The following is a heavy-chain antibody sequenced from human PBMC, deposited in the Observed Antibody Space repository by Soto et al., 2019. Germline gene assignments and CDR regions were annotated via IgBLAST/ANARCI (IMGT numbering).Heavy chain of an antibody. CDR1: GFSFDSYW. Sequence: EVQLVESGGGLVQPGGSLRLSCAASGFSFDSYWMHWVRQAPGKGLEWVANIKQDGSEKYYVDSVKGRCTISRDNAKNSLYLQMNSLRAEDTAVYYCATSGGGWLQPPVWGQGTLVTVSS. V-gene: IGHV3-7*03. CDR2: IKQDGSEK. CDR3: ATSGGGWLQPPV. D-gene: IGHD5-12*01. J-gene: IGHJ4*02.